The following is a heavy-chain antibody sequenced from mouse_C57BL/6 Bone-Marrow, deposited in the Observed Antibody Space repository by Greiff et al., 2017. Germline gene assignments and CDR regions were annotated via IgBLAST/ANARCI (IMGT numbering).Heavy chain of an antibody. V-gene: IGHV1-5*01. D-gene: IGHD3-3*01. J-gene: IGHJ3*01. CDR2: IYPGNSDT. CDR1: GYTFTSYW. CDR3: TRIRDSFAY. Sequence: EVQLQQSGTVLARPGASVKMSCKTSGYTFTSYWMHWVKQRPGQGLEWIGAIYPGNSDTSYNQKFKGKAKLTAVTSASTAYMELSSLTNEDSAVYYCTRIRDSFAYWGQGTLVTVSA.